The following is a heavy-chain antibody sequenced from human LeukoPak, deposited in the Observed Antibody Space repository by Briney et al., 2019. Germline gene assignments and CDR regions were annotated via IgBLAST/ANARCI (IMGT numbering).Heavy chain of an antibody. CDR2: ISYDGSNK. J-gene: IGHJ4*02. V-gene: IGHV3-30*04. D-gene: IGHD3-3*01. Sequence: PGRSLRLSCAASGFTFSSYAMHWVRQAPGKGLEWVAVISYDGSNKYYADSVKGRFTISGDNSKNTLYLQMNSLRAEDTAVYYCARDDSTYYDFWSGYLIWGQGTLVTVSS. CDR1: GFTFSSYA. CDR3: ARDDSTYYDFWSGYLI.